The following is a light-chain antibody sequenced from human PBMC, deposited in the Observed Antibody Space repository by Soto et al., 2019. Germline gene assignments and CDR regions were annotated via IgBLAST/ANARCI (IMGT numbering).Light chain of an antibody. V-gene: IGKV3-11*01. CDR3: QQRSNWPYT. CDR2: DAS. J-gene: IGKJ2*01. CDR1: QSVSSY. Sequence: EIVLTQSPATLSLSPGERATLSCRASQSVSSYLAWYQQKPGQAPRLLIYDASNRATGIPARFSGSGSGTVFTITISSLEPEDFAVYYCQQRSNWPYTFGQGTKLEIK.